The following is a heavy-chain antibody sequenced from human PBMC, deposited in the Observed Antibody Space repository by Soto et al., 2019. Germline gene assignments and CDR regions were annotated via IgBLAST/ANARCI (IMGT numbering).Heavy chain of an antibody. D-gene: IGHD5-12*01. CDR2: ISDRGRSI. V-gene: IGHV3-23*01. J-gene: IGHJ4*02. CDR1: GFTFSNYV. CDR3: ARGFSGYDGAVYY. Sequence: EVQLLESGGGLAQPGGSLRLSCAASGFTFSNYVMSWVRQAPGKGLEWVSTISDRGRSIYYADSVKARFTISRDNSKNPLYLQMDSLGSDVTAVYYCARGFSGYDGAVYYWGQGALVTVSS.